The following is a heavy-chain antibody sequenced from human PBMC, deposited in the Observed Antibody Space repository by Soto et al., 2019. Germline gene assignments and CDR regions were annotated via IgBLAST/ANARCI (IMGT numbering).Heavy chain of an antibody. CDR3: AKAIPLAGSRWGYYYYYGLDV. CDR1: AFTFSNYG. D-gene: IGHD6-19*01. Sequence: GGSLRLSCAASAFTFSNYGMHWVRQAPGKGLEWVAVISYDGSNKYYADSVWGRLTMSRDNSKNTLYLQMNSLRAEDTAVYYCAKAIPLAGSRWGYYYYYGLDVWGQGTTVTVSS. J-gene: IGHJ6*02. V-gene: IGHV3-30*18. CDR2: ISYDGSNK.